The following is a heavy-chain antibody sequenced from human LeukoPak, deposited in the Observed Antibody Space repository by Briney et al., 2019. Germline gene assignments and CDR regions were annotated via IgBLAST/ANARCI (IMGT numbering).Heavy chain of an antibody. Sequence: SETPSLTCTVSGGSISSGSYYWSWIRQPAGKGLEWIGRIYTSGSTNYNPSLKSRVTISVDTYKNQFSLKLSSVTAADTAVYYCARGSSGFFGYWGQGTLVTVSS. CDR1: GGSISSGSYY. J-gene: IGHJ4*02. CDR3: ARGSSGFFGY. D-gene: IGHD6-19*01. V-gene: IGHV4-61*02. CDR2: IYTSGST.